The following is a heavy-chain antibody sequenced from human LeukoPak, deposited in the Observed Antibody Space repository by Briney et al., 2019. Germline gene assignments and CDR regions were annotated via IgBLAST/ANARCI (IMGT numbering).Heavy chain of an antibody. D-gene: IGHD5-24*01. CDR3: ARDSRDGYKHFDY. CDR2: IIPIFGTA. Sequence: ASVKVSCKASGGTFSSYAISWVRQAPGQGLEWMGGIIPIFGTANYAQKFQGRGTITADKSTSTAYMELSSLRSEDTAVYYCARDSRDGYKHFDYWGQGTLVTVSS. J-gene: IGHJ4*02. V-gene: IGHV1-69*06. CDR1: GGTFSSYA.